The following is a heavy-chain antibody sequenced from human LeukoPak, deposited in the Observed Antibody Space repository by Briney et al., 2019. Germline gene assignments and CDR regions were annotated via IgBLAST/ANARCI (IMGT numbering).Heavy chain of an antibody. V-gene: IGHV1-2*02. D-gene: IGHD2-8*01. CDR1: GYTFTGYY. CDR3: ARGVRVLYDYYYYGMDV. Sequence: ASVKVSCKASGYTFTGYYMHWVRQAPGQGLEWMGWISPNSGGTNYAQKFQGRVTMTRNTSISTAYMELSSLRSEDTAVYYCARGVRVLYDYYYYGMDVWGQGTTVTVSS. CDR2: ISPNSGGT. J-gene: IGHJ6*02.